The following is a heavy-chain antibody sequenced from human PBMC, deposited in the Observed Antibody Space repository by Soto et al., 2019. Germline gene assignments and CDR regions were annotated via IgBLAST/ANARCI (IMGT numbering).Heavy chain of an antibody. J-gene: IGHJ6*02. CDR2: TLYRSSKWYN. CDR1: GDSVSTNIAA. V-gene: IGHV6-1*01. D-gene: IGHD1-7*01. CDR3: ARDAAPTLNYPHGMDV. Sequence: TSETLSLTCAISGDSVSTNIAAWSWIRQSPSRGLEWLGRTLYRSSKWYNEYAVSVKSRMTINPDTSKNQFSLQLNSVTPEDTAVYYCARDAAPTLNYPHGMDVWGQGTAVTVSS.